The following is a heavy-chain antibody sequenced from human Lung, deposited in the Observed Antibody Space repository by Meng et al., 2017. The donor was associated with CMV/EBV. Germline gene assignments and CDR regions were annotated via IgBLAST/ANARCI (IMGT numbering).Heavy chain of an antibody. CDR1: GYTFSNYD. J-gene: IGHJ6*02. Sequence: SXXVSXKASGYTFSNYDIIWVRQASGQGLEWVGWMNPNRGNTAYAQKFQGRVTMTRDTSTSIAYMELSSLRSGDTAVYYCARGQVQCSTINCHDYRFSGMDVWGQGXTVVVSS. V-gene: IGHV1-8*01. CDR2: MNPNRGNT. D-gene: IGHD2/OR15-2a*01. CDR3: ARGQVQCSTINCHDYRFSGMDV.